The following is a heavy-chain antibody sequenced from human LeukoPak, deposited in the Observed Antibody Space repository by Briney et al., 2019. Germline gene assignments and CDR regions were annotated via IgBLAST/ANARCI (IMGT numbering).Heavy chain of an antibody. Sequence: GGPLRLSCAVSGITLSNYCMTWVRQAPGKGLEWVAGISGSGGGTNYADSVKGRFTISRDNSKNTVYLQLNGLSAEDTAVYFCAKRGVIIRVILVGFHKEAYYFASWGQGALVTVSS. J-gene: IGHJ4*02. D-gene: IGHD3-10*01. CDR1: GITLSNYC. V-gene: IGHV3-23*01. CDR2: ISGSGGGT. CDR3: AKRGVIIRVILVGFHKEAYYFAS.